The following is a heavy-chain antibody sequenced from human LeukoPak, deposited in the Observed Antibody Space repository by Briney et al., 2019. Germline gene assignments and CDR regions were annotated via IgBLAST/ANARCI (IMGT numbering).Heavy chain of an antibody. Sequence: PGGSLRLSCAASGFTFSSYSMNWVRQAPGKGLEWVSSISSSSSYIYYADSVKGRFTISRDNAKNSLYLQMNSLRAEDTAAYYCARAYEQLWVFFDYWGQGTLVTVSS. D-gene: IGHD5-18*01. J-gene: IGHJ4*02. CDR2: ISSSSSYI. CDR3: ARAYEQLWVFFDY. CDR1: GFTFSSYS. V-gene: IGHV3-21*01.